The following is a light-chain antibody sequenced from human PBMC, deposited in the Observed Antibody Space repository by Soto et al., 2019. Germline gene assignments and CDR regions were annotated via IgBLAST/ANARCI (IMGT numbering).Light chain of an antibody. J-gene: IGLJ2*01. CDR2: LNRDGSH. CDR3: QPWGTGIVI. CDR1: SGHRNYA. V-gene: IGLV4-69*01. Sequence: QLVLTQSPSASASLGASIKLTCTLSSGHRNYAIAWHQQQPEKGPRYLMKLNRDGSHSKGDGIPNRFSGSSSGAERYLTISVLRSKNGANFYGQPWGTGIVIFGGRTKLTVL.